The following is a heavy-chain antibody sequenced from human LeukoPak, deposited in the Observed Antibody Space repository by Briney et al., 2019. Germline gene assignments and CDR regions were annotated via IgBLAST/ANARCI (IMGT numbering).Heavy chain of an antibody. CDR2: ISGSGGST. CDR1: GFTFSNYG. J-gene: IGHJ3*01. V-gene: IGHV3-23*01. D-gene: IGHD2-2*01. CDR3: AIEPDIVVVSPTPRVAGDAFDV. Sequence: GGSLRLSCAASGFTFSNYGMSWVRQAPGKGLEWVSAISGSGGSTYSADSVKGRFTISRDNSKNTLFLQMNSLRAEDTAVYYCAIEPDIVVVSPTPRVAGDAFDVWGQGIMVTVSS.